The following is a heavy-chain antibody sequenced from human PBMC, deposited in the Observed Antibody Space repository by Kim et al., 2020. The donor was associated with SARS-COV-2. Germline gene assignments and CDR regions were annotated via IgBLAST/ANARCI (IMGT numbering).Heavy chain of an antibody. V-gene: IGHV1-2*02. J-gene: IGHJ4*02. Sequence: ASVKVSCKASGYTFTDYYLHWVRQAPGHGLEWMGWINSNSGGPNYAQKFQGRVTMTRDTSINTVYMELSSLTSDDTAVYFCARGGDMATRRPHDYWGQGTLVTVSS. CDR1: GYTFTDYY. CDR2: INSNSGGP. D-gene: IGHD1-26*01. CDR3: ARGGDMATRRPHDY.